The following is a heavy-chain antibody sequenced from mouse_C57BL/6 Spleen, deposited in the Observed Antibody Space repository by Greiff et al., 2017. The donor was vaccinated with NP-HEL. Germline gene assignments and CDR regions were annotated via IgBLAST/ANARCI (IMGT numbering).Heavy chain of an antibody. CDR3: ARSSSNYGYAMDY. Sequence: QVQLQQSGAELVKPGASVKISCKASGYAFSSYWMNWVKQRPGKGLEWIGQIYPGDGDTNYNGKFKGKATLTADKSSSTAYMQLSSLTSEDSAVYFCARSSSNYGYAMDYWGQGTSVTVSS. CDR2: IYPGDGDT. J-gene: IGHJ4*01. V-gene: IGHV1-80*01. D-gene: IGHD2-5*01. CDR1: GYAFSSYW.